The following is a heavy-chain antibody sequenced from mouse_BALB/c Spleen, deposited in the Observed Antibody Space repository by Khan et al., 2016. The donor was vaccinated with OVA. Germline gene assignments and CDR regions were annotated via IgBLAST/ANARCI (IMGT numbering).Heavy chain of an antibody. J-gene: IGHJ2*01. V-gene: IGHV3-2*02. CDR1: GYSITSGYG. CDR3: ARTARIKY. Sequence: EVQLQESGPGLVKPSQSLSLTCTVTGYSITSGYGWNWIRQFPGNKLEWMGYISYSGSTNYTPSLKSRSSITRDTSKNQFFLQLNSVTTEDTATYYCARTARIKYWGQGTTLTVSS. CDR2: ISYSGST. D-gene: IGHD1-2*01.